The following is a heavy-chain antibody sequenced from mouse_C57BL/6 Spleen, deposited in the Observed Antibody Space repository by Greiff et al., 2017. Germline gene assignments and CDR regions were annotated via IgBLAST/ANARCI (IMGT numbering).Heavy chain of an antibody. D-gene: IGHD2-2*01. CDR1: GYAFSSYW. V-gene: IGHV1-80*01. CDR2: IYPGDGDT. CDR3: ARWGLENYFDY. Sequence: QVQLQQPGAELVKPGASVKISCKASGYAFSSYWMNWVKQRPGKGLEWIGQIYPGDGDTNYNGKLKGKATLTADKSSSTTYMQLSSLTSEDSAVYFCARWGLENYFDYWGQGTTLTVSS. J-gene: IGHJ2*01.